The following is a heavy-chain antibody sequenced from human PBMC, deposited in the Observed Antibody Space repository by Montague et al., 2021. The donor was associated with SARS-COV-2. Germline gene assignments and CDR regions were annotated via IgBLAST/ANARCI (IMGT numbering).Heavy chain of an antibody. V-gene: IGHV4-39*01. Sequence: LSLTCTVTGGPISGSSDYWGWIRQSPGKGLEWIASVDYIGNTYXXXSLKSRLTISVDTSKNQFSLKLNSVTAAATALYYCARREYSYGWGDWGQGTLVTVSS. CDR1: GGPISGSSDY. CDR3: ARREYSYGWGD. D-gene: IGHD5-18*01. J-gene: IGHJ4*02. CDR2: VDYIGNT.